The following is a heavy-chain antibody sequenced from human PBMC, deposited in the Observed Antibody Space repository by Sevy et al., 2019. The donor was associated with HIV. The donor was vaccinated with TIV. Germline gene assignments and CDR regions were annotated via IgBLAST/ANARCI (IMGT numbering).Heavy chain of an antibody. V-gene: IGHV4-59*01. CDR1: GGSISSYY. Sequence: SETLSLTCTVSGGSISSYYWSWIRQPPGKGLEWIGYIYYSGSTNYNPPLKSRVTISVDTSKNQFSLKLSSVTAADTAVYYCARVTGWELHNQYFQHWGQGTLVTVSS. D-gene: IGHD1-26*01. CDR2: IYYSGST. J-gene: IGHJ1*01. CDR3: ARVTGWELHNQYFQH.